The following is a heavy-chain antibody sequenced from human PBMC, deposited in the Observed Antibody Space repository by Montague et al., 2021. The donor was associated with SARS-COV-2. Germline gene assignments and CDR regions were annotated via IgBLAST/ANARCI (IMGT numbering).Heavy chain of an antibody. J-gene: IGHJ4*02. CDR2: ISGSGGST. CDR3: ARDDYDILTGYYRSDY. Sequence: SLRLSCAASGFTFSSYAMSWVRQAPGKGLEWVSAISGSGGSTYYADSVKGRFTISRDNSKNTLYLQMNSLRAEDTAVYYCARDDYDILTGYYRSDYWGQGTLVTVSS. CDR1: GFTFSSYA. D-gene: IGHD3-9*01. V-gene: IGHV3-23*01.